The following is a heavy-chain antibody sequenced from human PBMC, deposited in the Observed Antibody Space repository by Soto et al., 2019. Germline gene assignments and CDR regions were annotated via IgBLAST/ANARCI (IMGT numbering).Heavy chain of an antibody. CDR1: GGTFSSYA. CDR2: IIPIFGTA. J-gene: IGHJ3*02. D-gene: IGHD4-17*01. CDR3: ARDRMTTVVTDAFDI. V-gene: IGHV1-69*13. Sequence: SVKVSCKVSGGTFSSYAISWVRQAPGQGLEWMGGIIPIFGTANYAQKFQGRVTITADESTSTAYMELSSLRSEDTAVYYCARDRMTTVVTDAFDIWGQGTMVTVSS.